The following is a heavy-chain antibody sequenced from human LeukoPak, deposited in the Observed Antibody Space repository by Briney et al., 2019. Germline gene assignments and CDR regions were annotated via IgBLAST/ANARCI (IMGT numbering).Heavy chain of an antibody. D-gene: IGHD1-1*01. Sequence: ASVKASCKASGYTFTSYYMHWVRQAPGQGLEWMGIINPSGGSTSYAQKFQGRVTMTRDTSTSTVYMELSSLRSEDTAVYYCARDRGTTGTTGVYFDYWGQGTLVTVSS. CDR2: INPSGGST. J-gene: IGHJ4*02. CDR1: GYTFTSYY. CDR3: ARDRGTTGTTGVYFDY. V-gene: IGHV1-46*01.